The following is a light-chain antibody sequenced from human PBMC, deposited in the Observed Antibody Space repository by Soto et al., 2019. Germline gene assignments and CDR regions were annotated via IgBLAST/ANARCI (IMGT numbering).Light chain of an antibody. V-gene: IGKV3D-15*01. CDR3: QQYDDWPPTT. CDR1: QSVSGY. J-gene: IGKJ5*01. CDR2: GAS. Sequence: EIVMTQSPATLSVSPGERATLSCRASQSVSGYLAWYQQKPGQAPRLLIYGASTRATGIPARFSGSGSGTEFTLTISSLQSEDFAVYYCQQYDDWPPTTFGQGTRLEIK.